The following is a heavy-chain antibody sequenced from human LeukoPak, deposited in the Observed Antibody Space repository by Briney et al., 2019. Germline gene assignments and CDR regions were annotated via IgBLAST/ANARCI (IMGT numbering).Heavy chain of an antibody. J-gene: IGHJ4*02. Sequence: GGSLRLSCAASGFTFSVSWIRQAPGKGLEWISYISSTGSNIYYADSVKGRFTISRDNAKNSLYLQMNSLRVEDTAVYYCATLSVVVLPAELNWGQGTLVTVSS. CDR3: ATLSVVVLPAELN. CDR1: GFTFSV. V-gene: IGHV3-11*01. CDR2: ISSTGSNI. D-gene: IGHD2-15*01.